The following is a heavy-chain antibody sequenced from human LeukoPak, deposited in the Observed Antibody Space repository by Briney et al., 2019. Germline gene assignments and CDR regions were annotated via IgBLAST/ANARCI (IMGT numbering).Heavy chain of an antibody. V-gene: IGHV3-23*01. CDR3: AKDQALSLSSSRALDY. D-gene: IGHD2-2*01. CDR1: GFTFSTYT. J-gene: IGHJ4*02. CDR2: ISSSGGSP. Sequence: GGSLRLSCVASGFTFSTYTLSWVRQAPGKGLEWVSAISSSGGSPYYADSVNGRFTISRDNSKNTLYLQMNSLRAEDTALYYCAKDQALSLSSSRALDYWGQGTLVTVSS.